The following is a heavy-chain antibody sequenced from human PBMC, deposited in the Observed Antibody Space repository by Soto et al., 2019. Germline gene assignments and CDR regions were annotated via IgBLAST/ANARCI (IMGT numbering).Heavy chain of an antibody. V-gene: IGHV4-61*01. CDR2: IYYSGST. CDR3: ARDGSSGWNHDYFDY. Sequence: QVQLQESGPGLVKPSETLSLTCTVSGGSVSSGSYYWSWIRQPPGKGLEWIGYIYYSGSTNYNPSLKSRVTISVDTSKNQFSLKLSSVTAADTAVYYCARDGSSGWNHDYFDYWGQGTLVTVSS. J-gene: IGHJ4*02. D-gene: IGHD6-19*01. CDR1: GGSVSSGSYY.